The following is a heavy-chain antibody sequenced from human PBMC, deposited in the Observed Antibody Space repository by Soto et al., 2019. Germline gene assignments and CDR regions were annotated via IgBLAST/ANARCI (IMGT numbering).Heavy chain of an antibody. V-gene: IGHV4-59*01. CDR1: GVSISSYY. CDR3: ARGGVGVAAIVWFDP. J-gene: IGHJ5*02. D-gene: IGHD2-21*02. CDR2: IYYSGST. Sequence: PSETLSLTCTVSGVSISSYYWSWIRQPPGKGLEWIGYIYYSGSTNYNPSLKSRVTISVDTSKNQFSLKLSSVTAADTAVYYGARGGVGVAAIVWFDPWGQGTLVTVSS.